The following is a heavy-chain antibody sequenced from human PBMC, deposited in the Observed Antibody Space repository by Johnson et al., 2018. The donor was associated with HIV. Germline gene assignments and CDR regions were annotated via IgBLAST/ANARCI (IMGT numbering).Heavy chain of an antibody. CDR1: GLTFSNYD. V-gene: IGHV3-30*02. J-gene: IGHJ3*02. CDR2: IRYDGSNT. CDR3: AKDRTIHDAFDI. Sequence: QMQLVESGGGAVQPGGSLRISCTASGLTFSNYDMHWVRQSPGRWLEEVAFIRYDGSNTYYEDSVKGRFTISRDNSRNTLYLQMNSLRAEDTAVYYCAKDRTIHDAFDIWGQGTMVTVSS. D-gene: IGHD5-18*01.